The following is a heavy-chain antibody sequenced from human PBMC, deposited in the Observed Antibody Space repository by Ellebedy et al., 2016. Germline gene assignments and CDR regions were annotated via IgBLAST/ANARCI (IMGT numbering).Heavy chain of an antibody. CDR2: IGGRDTSI. V-gene: IGHV3-48*04. D-gene: IGHD6-19*01. CDR3: ARGNGWLHDY. Sequence: GGSLRLXCAASGFAFSNYSMNWVRQTPGKGLEWLSYIGGRDTSIFYADSVQGRFTVSRDNAKTSVYLQMNSLTAEDTAVYYCARGNGWLHDYWGQGTLATVSS. CDR1: GFAFSNYS. J-gene: IGHJ4*02.